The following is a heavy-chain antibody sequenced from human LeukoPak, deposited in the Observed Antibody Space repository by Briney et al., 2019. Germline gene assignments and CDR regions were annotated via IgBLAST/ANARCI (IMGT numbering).Heavy chain of an antibody. Sequence: GGSLRLSCAASGFSFSTYWMHWVRQAPGKGLVWVSRINSDGSSTTYADSVKGRFTISRDNAKNTLSLQMSSLRAEDTAVYYCARSYDSSGYFSYYYYGMDVWGQGTTVTVSS. CDR1: GFSFSTYW. CDR3: ARSYDSSGYFSYYYYGMDV. CDR2: INSDGSST. D-gene: IGHD3-22*01. V-gene: IGHV3-74*01. J-gene: IGHJ6*02.